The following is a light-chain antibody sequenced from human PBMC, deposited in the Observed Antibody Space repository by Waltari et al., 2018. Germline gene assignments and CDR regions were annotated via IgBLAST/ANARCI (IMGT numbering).Light chain of an antibody. CDR1: SGHSSNV. CDR3: QTGGHGTWV. J-gene: IGLJ3*02. Sequence: QLVLTQSPSASASLGASVKLTCTLSSGHSSNVIAWLQQQSEKGPRYLMKVNSDGSHSKGDEIPDRFSGSRSGAERYLTISSRQSEDEADYYCQTGGHGTWVFGGGTKLTVL. V-gene: IGLV4-69*01. CDR2: VNSDGSH.